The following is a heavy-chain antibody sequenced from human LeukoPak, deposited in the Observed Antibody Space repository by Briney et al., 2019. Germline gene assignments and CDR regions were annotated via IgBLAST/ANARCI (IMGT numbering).Heavy chain of an antibody. CDR1: GFSFSNYW. D-gene: IGHD5-18*01. V-gene: IGHV3-30*18. CDR3: AKIGDNTAGFDP. Sequence: GMSLRLSCAASGFSFSNYWMHWVRQAPGKGLEWVAVISYDGSNKYYADSVKGRFTISRDNSKNTLYLQMNSLRAEDTAVYYCAKIGDNTAGFDPWGQGTLVTVSS. J-gene: IGHJ5*02. CDR2: ISYDGSNK.